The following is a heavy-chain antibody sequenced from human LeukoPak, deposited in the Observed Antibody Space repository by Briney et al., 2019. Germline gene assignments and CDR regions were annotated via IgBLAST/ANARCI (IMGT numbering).Heavy chain of an antibody. CDR2: ITKDGSEK. CDR3: TRDLMDYDVSTGLHHYYMDV. Sequence: GGSLRLSCAGSGFTFSKNWMSWVRQAPGKGLEWVASITKDGSEKYYVDSVKGRFSISRDNAKNTLYLQMNTLRVEDTAVYYCTRDLMDYDVSTGLHHYYMDVWGQGTTVTVSS. V-gene: IGHV3-7*01. D-gene: IGHD3-9*01. CDR1: GFTFSKNW. J-gene: IGHJ6*02.